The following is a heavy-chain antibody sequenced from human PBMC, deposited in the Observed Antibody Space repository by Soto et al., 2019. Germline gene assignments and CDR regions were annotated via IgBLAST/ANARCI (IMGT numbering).Heavy chain of an antibody. J-gene: IGHJ4*02. Sequence: GGSLRLSCAASGFTFSSYWMHWVRQAPGKGLVRVSRINSDGSSISYADSVKGRFTISRDNAKNTLYLQMNSLRVEDTAVYYCATDSGYSYGYTYWGQGTLVTVSS. CDR3: ATDSGYSYGYTY. CDR2: INSDGSSI. V-gene: IGHV3-74*01. CDR1: GFTFSSYW. D-gene: IGHD5-18*01.